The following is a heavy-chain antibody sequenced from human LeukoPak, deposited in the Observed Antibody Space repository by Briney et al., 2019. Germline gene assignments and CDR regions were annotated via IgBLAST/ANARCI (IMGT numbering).Heavy chain of an antibody. D-gene: IGHD5-12*01. CDR2: MNPNSGNT. V-gene: IGHV1-8*01. Sequence: ASVKVSCKASGYTFTSYDINWVRQATGQGLEWMGWMNPNSGNTGYAQKFQGRVTMTRNTSISTAYMELSSPRSEDTAVYYCARNLQEEWLRGFDYWGQGTLVTVSS. CDR1: GYTFTSYD. J-gene: IGHJ4*02. CDR3: ARNLQEEWLRGFDY.